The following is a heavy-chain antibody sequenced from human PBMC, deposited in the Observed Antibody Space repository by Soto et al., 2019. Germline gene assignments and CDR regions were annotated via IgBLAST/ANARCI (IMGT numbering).Heavy chain of an antibody. CDR2: VSGNGASR. J-gene: IGHJ3*02. Sequence: EVQLLESGGALVEPGGSLRLSCAASGFTFSTYAMSWVRQAPGKGLEWVSPVSGNGASRFYADSVMGRFTISRDNSKNTLYLQMNSLGAEDTALFYCARDHVANFWSGQAVGPHACEIWGQGTKVTVSS. CDR1: GFTFSTYA. CDR3: ARDHVANFWSGQAVGPHACEI. D-gene: IGHD3-3*01. V-gene: IGHV3-23*01.